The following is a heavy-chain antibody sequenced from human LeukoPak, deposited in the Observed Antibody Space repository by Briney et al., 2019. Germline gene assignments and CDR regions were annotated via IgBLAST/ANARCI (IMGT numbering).Heavy chain of an antibody. CDR3: ARDLSERYFDIWYNYYMDV. Sequence: ASVKVSCKASGYTFTSYGISWVRQAPGQGLEWMGWISAYNDNTNYAQKLQGRVTMTTDTSTSTAYMELRSLRSDDTAVYYCARDLSERYFDIWYNYYMDVWGKGTTVTISS. CDR1: GYTFTSYG. V-gene: IGHV1-18*01. J-gene: IGHJ6*03. CDR2: ISAYNDNT. D-gene: IGHD3-9*01.